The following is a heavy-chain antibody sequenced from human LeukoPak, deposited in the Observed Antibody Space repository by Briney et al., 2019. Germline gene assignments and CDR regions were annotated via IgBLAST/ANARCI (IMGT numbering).Heavy chain of an antibody. CDR3: AKDHAPTYCSSTSCRHYYYYGMDV. J-gene: IGHJ6*02. V-gene: IGHV3-23*01. CDR1: GFTFSSYA. CDR2: ISGSGGST. Sequence: PGGSLRLSCAASGFTFSSYAMSWVRQAPGKGLEWVSAISGSGGSTYYADSVQGRFTISRDNSKNTLYLQMNSLRAEDTAVYYCAKDHAPTYCSSTSCRHYYYYGMDVWGQGTTVTVSS. D-gene: IGHD2-2*01.